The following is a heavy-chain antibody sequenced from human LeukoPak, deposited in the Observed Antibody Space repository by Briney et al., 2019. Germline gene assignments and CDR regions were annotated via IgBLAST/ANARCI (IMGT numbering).Heavy chain of an antibody. V-gene: IGHV3-23*01. CDR1: GFTFSNYA. D-gene: IGHD1-26*01. CDR3: AKDRSGSYSQGLDY. Sequence: GGSLTLSCTASGFTFSNYAMSWVRQAPGTGLEWFSAITDSGGDTYYSDSVKGRFSISRDNSKNSLYLHMNSLRAEDTAVYHCAKDRSGSYSQGLDYWGQGTLVTVSS. J-gene: IGHJ4*02. CDR2: ITDSGGDT.